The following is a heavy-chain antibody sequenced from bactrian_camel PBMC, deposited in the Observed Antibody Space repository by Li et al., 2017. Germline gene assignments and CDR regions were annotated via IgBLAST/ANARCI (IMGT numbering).Heavy chain of an antibody. D-gene: IGHD7*01. J-gene: IGHJ4*01. Sequence: HVQLVESGGGSVQAGGSLRLSCVASGMTYSITCVGWFRQSPEKEREGDAGMDSDGRPVHLNSVKGRFTISRDNAKNTLYLQMNSLKTEDTAVYYCATDEDWSWHYWGQGTQVTVS. V-gene: IGHV3S53*01. CDR1: GMTYSITC. CDR2: MDSDGRP. CDR3: ATDEDWSWHY.